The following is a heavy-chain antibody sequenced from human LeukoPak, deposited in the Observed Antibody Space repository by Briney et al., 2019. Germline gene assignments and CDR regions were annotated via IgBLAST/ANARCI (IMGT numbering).Heavy chain of an antibody. Sequence: PSQTLSLTCTVSGGSISSGSYYWSWIRQPAGKGLEWIGSFFLKGSTYYNPSLKSRVTISVDTSKNQFSLTLSSVTAADTAVYYCAKATIFGVVTYYYYYIDVWGKGTTVTVSS. V-gene: IGHV4-61*02. CDR2: FFLKGST. CDR1: GGSISSGSYY. CDR3: AKATIFGVVTYYYYYIDV. J-gene: IGHJ6*03. D-gene: IGHD3-3*01.